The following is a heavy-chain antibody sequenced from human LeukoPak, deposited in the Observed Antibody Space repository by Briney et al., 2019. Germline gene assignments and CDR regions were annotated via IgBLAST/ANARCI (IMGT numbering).Heavy chain of an antibody. CDR3: VKDHTGEQYK. Sequence: AXGXTLSSFWIHWVRQVPGKGLVWVARINPESTTISYADSVKGRFTISRDNARNTLYLQMNSLRVEDTAIYYCVKDHTGEQYKWGQGTLVTVSS. V-gene: IGHV3-74*01. D-gene: IGHD1-1*01. J-gene: IGHJ4*02. CDR1: GXTLSSFW. CDR2: INPESTTI.